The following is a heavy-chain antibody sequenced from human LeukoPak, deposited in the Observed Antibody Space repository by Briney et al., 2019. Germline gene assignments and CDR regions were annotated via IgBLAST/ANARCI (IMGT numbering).Heavy chain of an antibody. CDR3: ARGRNLYSTYYYHMDV. D-gene: IGHD4-11*01. CDR1: GGSFSGYY. Sequence: SETLSLTCAVYGGSFSGYYWSWIRQPPGKGLEWIGEINHSGSTNYNPSLKSRVTISVDTSKNQFSLKLSSVTAADTAVYYCARGRNLYSTYYYHMDVWGKGTTVTVSS. CDR2: INHSGST. V-gene: IGHV4-34*01. J-gene: IGHJ6*03.